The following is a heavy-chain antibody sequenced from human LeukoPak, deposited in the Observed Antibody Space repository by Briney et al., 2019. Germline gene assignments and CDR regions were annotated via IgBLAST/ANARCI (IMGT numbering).Heavy chain of an antibody. V-gene: IGHV5-51*01. CDR1: GSRFTSYW. CDR3: SRRSYGDSGDYFDY. D-gene: IGHD4-17*01. Sequence: PGASLQISCQGSGSRFTSYWIGCVRQVPGKGLEWMGIIYPGDSDVRYSPSFQGQVTISADKSISAAYLQWSSLKASDSATYYCSRRSYGDSGDYFDYWGQGTLVTVSS. J-gene: IGHJ4*02. CDR2: IYPGDSDV.